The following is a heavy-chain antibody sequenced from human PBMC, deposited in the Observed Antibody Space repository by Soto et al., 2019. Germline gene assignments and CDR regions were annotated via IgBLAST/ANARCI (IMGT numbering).Heavy chain of an antibody. CDR2: IYYSGST. J-gene: IGHJ4*02. CDR1: GGSISSSSYY. D-gene: IGHD4-17*01. CDR3: ASLFSYGDYVSQYYFDY. Sequence: SETLSLTCTVSGGSISSSSYYWGWIRQPPGKGLEWIGSIYYSGSTYYNPSLKSRVTISVDTSKNQFSLKLSSVTAADTAVYYCASLFSYGDYVSQYYFDYWGQGTLVTVSS. V-gene: IGHV4-39*01.